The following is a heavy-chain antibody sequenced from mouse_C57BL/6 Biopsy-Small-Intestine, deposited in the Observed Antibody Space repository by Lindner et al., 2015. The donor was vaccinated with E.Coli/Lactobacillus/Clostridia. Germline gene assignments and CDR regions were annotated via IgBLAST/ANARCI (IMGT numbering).Heavy chain of an antibody. V-gene: IGHV2-9*01. CDR3: AKRDDSPGFAS. CDR1: GFSLNSNG. J-gene: IGHJ3*01. Sequence: VQLQESGPGLVAPSQSLSITCTVSGFSLNSNGVDWVRQPPGKGLEWLGVIWGGGSTNYNSALMSRLSISKDDSKGQVFLKMNSLQTDDTAMYYCAKRDDSPGFASWGQGTLVTVSA. D-gene: IGHD2-4*01. CDR2: IWGGGST.